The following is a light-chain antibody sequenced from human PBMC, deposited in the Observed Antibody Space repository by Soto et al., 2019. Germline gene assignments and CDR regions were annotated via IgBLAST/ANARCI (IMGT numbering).Light chain of an antibody. CDR2: AAT. CDR3: QQSYNSPYT. Sequence: DIQMTQSPSSLSASLGDRVTITCRASQSINNYLNWYQQEEGKAPKLLIYAATSLQSGVPSRFSGSGSGTEFTLTISSLQPGDFPTYYCQQSYNSPYTFGLGTKLEIK. CDR1: QSINNY. V-gene: IGKV1-39*01. J-gene: IGKJ2*01.